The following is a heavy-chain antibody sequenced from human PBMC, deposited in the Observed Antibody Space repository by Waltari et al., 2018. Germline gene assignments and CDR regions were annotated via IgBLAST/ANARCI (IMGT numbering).Heavy chain of an antibody. V-gene: IGHV3-49*04. Sequence: DVQLAESGGGLVQPGRSLTLSCTTSGFTFGDYAMSWVRQAPGKGMGLVGFIRSKTYGGKTEYGASVKGRFSISRDDSKSIAYLQMNSLKTEDTAIYYCTRVSGYTYGPDFDYWGQGTLVTVSS. CDR1: GFTFGDYA. J-gene: IGHJ4*02. CDR2: IRSKTYGGKT. D-gene: IGHD5-18*01. CDR3: TRVSGYTYGPDFDY.